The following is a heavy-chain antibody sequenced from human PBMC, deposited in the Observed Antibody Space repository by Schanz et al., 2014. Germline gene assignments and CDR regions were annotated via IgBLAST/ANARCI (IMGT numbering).Heavy chain of an antibody. CDR3: AKLSSSGRLAGYFDY. CDR1: GFTFSNYA. Sequence: EVQLLESGGGLVRPGGSLRLSCAASGFTFSNYAMSWVRQAPGKGLEWLSGFIVDSGNTYYAGSVKGRFSISRDYSKNTLYLQMSSLRAEDTAIYYCAKLSSSGRLAGYFDYWGQGALVTVSS. J-gene: IGHJ4*02. D-gene: IGHD6-19*01. CDR2: FIVDSGNT. V-gene: IGHV3-23*01.